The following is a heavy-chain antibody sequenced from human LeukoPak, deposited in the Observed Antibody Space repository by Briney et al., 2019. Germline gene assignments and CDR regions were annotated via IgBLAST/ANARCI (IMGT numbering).Heavy chain of an antibody. J-gene: IGHJ4*02. D-gene: IGHD4-17*01. CDR3: TRGDVSVTRHFDY. CDR2: ISSDSVHM. Sequence: GGSLRLSCAASGFTFSSYSMNWVRQAPGKGLEWVSSISSDSVHMFYADSLQGRFTISRDNAKNSLYLQMNSLRAEDTAIYYCTRGDVSVTRHFDYWGQGTLVTFSS. V-gene: IGHV3-21*01. CDR1: GFTFSSYS.